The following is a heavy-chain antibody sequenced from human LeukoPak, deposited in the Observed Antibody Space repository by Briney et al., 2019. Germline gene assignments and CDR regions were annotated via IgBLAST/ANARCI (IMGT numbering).Heavy chain of an antibody. Sequence: ASVKVSCKASGYTFTGYYMHWVRQAPGQGLEWMAIINPSGDFRSYAQKFQGRLTVTRDMSTRTVYMELSDLRPEDTAVYYCARDYSGEWEQLTGWWFDPWGQGTLVIVSS. CDR2: INPSGDFR. D-gene: IGHD1-26*01. CDR1: GYTFTGYY. CDR3: ARDYSGEWEQLTGWWFDP. J-gene: IGHJ5*02. V-gene: IGHV1-46*01.